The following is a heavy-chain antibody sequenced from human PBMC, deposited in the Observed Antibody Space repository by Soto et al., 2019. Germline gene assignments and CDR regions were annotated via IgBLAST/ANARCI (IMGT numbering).Heavy chain of an antibody. V-gene: IGHV1-3*01. CDR3: ARDPGPDVFDI. CDR1: GYTFTIHT. CDR2: INAGNGDT. Sequence: ASVKVSCKASGYTFTIHTIHWVRQAPGQRLEWMGWINAGNGDTKSSQKFQGRVTITRDTSASTAYMELSSLRSEDTAVYYCARDPGPDVFDIWGQGTMVTVSS. D-gene: IGHD1-1*01. J-gene: IGHJ3*02.